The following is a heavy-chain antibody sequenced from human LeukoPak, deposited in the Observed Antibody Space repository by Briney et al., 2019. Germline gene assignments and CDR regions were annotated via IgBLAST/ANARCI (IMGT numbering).Heavy chain of an antibody. CDR3: AAEIDIVVVPAANWFDP. Sequence: SETLSLTCTVSGGSISSSSYYWGWIRQPPGKGLEWIGSIYYSGSTYYNPSLKSRVTISVDTSKNQFSLKLSSVTAADTAVYYCAAEIDIVVVPAANWFDPWGQGTLVTVSS. J-gene: IGHJ5*02. CDR1: GGSISSSSYY. V-gene: IGHV4-39*07. CDR2: IYYSGST. D-gene: IGHD2-2*01.